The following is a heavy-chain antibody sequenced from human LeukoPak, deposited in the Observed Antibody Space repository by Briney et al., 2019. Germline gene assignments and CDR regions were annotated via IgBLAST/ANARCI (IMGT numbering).Heavy chain of an antibody. CDR2: IYRGGST. CDR1: GFTFSSYD. J-gene: IGHJ4*02. D-gene: IGHD2/OR15-2a*01. Sequence: PGGFLRLSCAASGFTFSSYDMHWVRQAPGKGPEWVSVIYRGGSTYYADSVKGRFIISRDISKNTLYLQMNSLRVEDTAVFYCFSLTYDYWGQGSLVTVSS. V-gene: IGHV3-53*01. CDR3: FSLTYDY.